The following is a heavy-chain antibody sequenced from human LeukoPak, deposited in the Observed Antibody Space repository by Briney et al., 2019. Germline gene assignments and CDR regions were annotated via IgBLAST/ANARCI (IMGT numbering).Heavy chain of an antibody. CDR3: AREEIQWFGIQKYYFDY. CDR2: INHSGST. D-gene: IGHD3-10*01. V-gene: IGHV4-34*01. Sequence: SETLSLTCAVYGGSFSGYYWSWIRQPPGKGLEWIGEINHSGSTNYNPSLKSRVTISVDTSKNQFSLKLSPVTAADTAVYYCAREEIQWFGIQKYYFDYWGQGTLVTVSS. J-gene: IGHJ4*02. CDR1: GGSFSGYY.